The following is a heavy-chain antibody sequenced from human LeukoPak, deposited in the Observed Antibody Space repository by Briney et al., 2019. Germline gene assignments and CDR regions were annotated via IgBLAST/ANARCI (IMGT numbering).Heavy chain of an antibody. CDR1: GFTFSASA. Sequence: QPGGSLKLSCAASGFTFSASAMHWVRQASGKGLEWVGRIRNKANGYETAYAASVKGRFIISRDDSKNTAYLQMNGLKTEDTAVYYCTRLGYCTNGVCYFDYWGQGILVTVSS. V-gene: IGHV3-73*01. D-gene: IGHD2-8*01. CDR2: IRNKANGYET. J-gene: IGHJ4*02. CDR3: TRLGYCTNGVCYFDY.